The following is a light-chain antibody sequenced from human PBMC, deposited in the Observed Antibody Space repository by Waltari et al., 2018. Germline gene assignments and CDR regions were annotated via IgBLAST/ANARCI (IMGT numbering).Light chain of an antibody. CDR1: NLGSKY. Sequence: SYDLTQPPSVSVSPGQTANIACSGDNLGSKYTSWYHQRPGHSPILVIYQDSKRPSGIPKRFSAANSGNTASLTISGTQALDEGDYYCQVWDGTTGVIFGGGTRLTVL. V-gene: IGLV3-1*01. CDR3: QVWDGTTGVI. CDR2: QDS. J-gene: IGLJ2*01.